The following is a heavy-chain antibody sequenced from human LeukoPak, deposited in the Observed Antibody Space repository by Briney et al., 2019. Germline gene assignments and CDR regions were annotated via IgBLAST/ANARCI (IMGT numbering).Heavy chain of an antibody. Sequence: SQTLSLTCAISGDSVSSNSAAWNWIRQSPSRGLEWLGRTYYRSKWYNDYAVSVKSRITINPDTSKNQFSLQLNSVTPEDTAVYYCARGDYGGNSFYYYYYMDVWGKGTTVTVSS. CDR2: TYYRSKWYN. CDR3: ARGDYGGNSFYYYYYMDV. D-gene: IGHD4-23*01. J-gene: IGHJ6*03. V-gene: IGHV6-1*01. CDR1: GDSVSSNSAA.